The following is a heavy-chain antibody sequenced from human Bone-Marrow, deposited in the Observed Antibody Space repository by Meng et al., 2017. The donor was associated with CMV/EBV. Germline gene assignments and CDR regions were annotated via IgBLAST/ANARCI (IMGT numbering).Heavy chain of an antibody. Sequence: QVQLQQSGPGLVKPSQTLSLTCAISGASVSTNGAAWNWIRQSPSRGLEWLGRTYYRSKWKNDYAVSVKSRITVNPDTSKNQFSLQLNSVSPDDTAVYYCARSYCSGGNCYQFDFWGQGSLVTVSS. CDR3: ARSYCSGGNCYQFDF. J-gene: IGHJ4*02. V-gene: IGHV6-1*01. CDR1: GASVSTNGAA. D-gene: IGHD2-15*01. CDR2: TYYRSKWKN.